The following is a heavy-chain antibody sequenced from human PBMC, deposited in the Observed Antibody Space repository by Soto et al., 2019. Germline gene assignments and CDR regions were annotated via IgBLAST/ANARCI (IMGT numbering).Heavy chain of an antibody. CDR1: GFTFSSYA. V-gene: IGHV3-23*01. CDR2: ISGSGDNT. CDR3: AKDLGTDDFWSAYYTYYYMDV. J-gene: IGHJ6*03. D-gene: IGHD3-3*01. Sequence: EVQLLESGGGLVQPGGSLRLSCAASGFTFSSYALNWVRQAPGKGLEWVSVISGSGDNTYYADSVKGRFTISRDNSKNTLYLQMNSLRAEDTAVYYCAKDLGTDDFWSAYYTYYYMDVWGKGTTDTVSS.